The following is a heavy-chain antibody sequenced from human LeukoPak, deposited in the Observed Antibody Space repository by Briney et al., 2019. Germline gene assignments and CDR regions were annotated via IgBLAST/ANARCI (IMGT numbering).Heavy chain of an antibody. CDR3: AKGRGITMVRGAYPFDY. CDR2: ISWNSGSI. D-gene: IGHD3-10*01. Sequence: SLRLFFAASGFTFCGYAMDWVRQGSGKGLGGVPGISWNSGSIGYADSVKGRFTISRDNAKNSLYLQMNSLRAEDTALYYCAKGRGITMVRGAYPFDYWGQGTLVTVSS. J-gene: IGHJ4*02. V-gene: IGHV3-9*01. CDR1: GFTFCGYA.